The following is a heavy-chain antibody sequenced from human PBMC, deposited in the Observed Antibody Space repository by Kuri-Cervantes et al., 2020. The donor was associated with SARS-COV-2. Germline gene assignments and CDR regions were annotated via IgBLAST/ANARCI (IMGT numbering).Heavy chain of an antibody. J-gene: IGHJ3*02. V-gene: IGHV3-11*04. CDR1: GFTFSDYY. Sequence: GGSLRLSCITSGFTFSDYYMSWIRQAPGKGLEWISYISSSGRTIYYGDSVKGRFTISRDNAKNSLYLQMNSLRAEDTAVYYCARDRGYCSGGSCYQHDAFDIWGQGTMVTVSS. D-gene: IGHD2-15*01. CDR3: ARDRGYCSGGSCYQHDAFDI. CDR2: ISSSGRTI.